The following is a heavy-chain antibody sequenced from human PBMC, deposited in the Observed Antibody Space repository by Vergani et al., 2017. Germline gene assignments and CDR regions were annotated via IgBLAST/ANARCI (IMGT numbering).Heavy chain of an antibody. Sequence: QVQLVESGGGVVQPGRSLRLSCAASGFTFSSYGMHWVRQAPGKGLEWVAVISYDGSNKYYADSVKGRFTISRDNSKNTLYLQMNSLRAEDTAVYYCAKMITRYCSGGSCYSVFFDYWGQGTLVTVSS. CDR3: AKMITRYCSGGSCYSVFFDY. V-gene: IGHV3-30*18. CDR2: ISYDGSNK. J-gene: IGHJ4*02. CDR1: GFTFSSYG. D-gene: IGHD2-15*01.